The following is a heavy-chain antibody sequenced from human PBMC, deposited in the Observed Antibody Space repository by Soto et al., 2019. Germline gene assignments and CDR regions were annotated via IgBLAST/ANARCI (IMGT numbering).Heavy chain of an antibody. CDR2: IKQDGSEK. Sequence: EVQLVESGGGLVQPGGSLRLSCAASGFTFSSYWMSWVRQAPGKGLEWVANIKQDGSEKYYVDSVKGRFTISRDNAKNSLYLQMNSLRAEDPAVYYCARDGSSEHIVVVTAILDAFDIWGQGTMVTVSS. CDR1: GFTFSSYW. CDR3: ARDGSSEHIVVVTAILDAFDI. V-gene: IGHV3-7*03. D-gene: IGHD2-21*02. J-gene: IGHJ3*02.